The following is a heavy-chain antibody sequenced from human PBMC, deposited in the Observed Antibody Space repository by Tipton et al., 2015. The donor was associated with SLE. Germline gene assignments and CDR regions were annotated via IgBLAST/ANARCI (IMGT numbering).Heavy chain of an antibody. CDR3: ARDRNSVSD. D-gene: IGHD5/OR15-5a*01. V-gene: IGHV4-38-2*02. CDR2: IFQTGTT. CDR1: GYPLNSGDY. J-gene: IGHJ4*02. Sequence: PGLVKPSETLSLTCVVSGYPLNSGDYWGWIRQPPGKGLEGIGNIFQTGTTFYSPSFKSRVNMSIDTSKNQFSLKVISVTAADTAVYFCARDRNSVSDWGQGTQGMVSP.